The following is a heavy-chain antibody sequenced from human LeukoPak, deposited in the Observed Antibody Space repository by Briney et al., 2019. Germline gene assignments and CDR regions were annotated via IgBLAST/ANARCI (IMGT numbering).Heavy chain of an antibody. V-gene: IGHV4-38-2*02. CDR1: DYSISSGYF. CDR2: IYYSGST. J-gene: IGHJ5*02. D-gene: IGHD1-7*01. CDR3: ARGNWNFTPNWFDP. Sequence: SETLSLTCTVSDYSISSGYFWGWIRQPPGKGLEWIGYIYYSGSTYYNPSLKSRVTISVDTSKNQFSLKLSSVTAADTAVYYCARGNWNFTPNWFDPWGQGTLVTVSS.